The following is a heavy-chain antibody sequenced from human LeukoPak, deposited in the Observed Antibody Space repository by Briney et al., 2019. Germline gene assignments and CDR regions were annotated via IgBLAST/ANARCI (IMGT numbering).Heavy chain of an antibody. J-gene: IGHJ4*02. CDR1: GGSGGSISSSNY. CDR2: IYHSGST. Sequence: SGTLSLTCAVSGGSGGSISSSNYWSWVRQPPGKGLEWIGEIYHSGSTNYNPFLKSRVTISVDKSKNQFSLKLNSVTAADTAVYYCANSPTQCRFGNCHAYFYFDFWGPGTVVAVSS. V-gene: IGHV4-4*02. CDR3: ANSPTQCRFGNCHAYFYFDF. D-gene: IGHD4-23*01.